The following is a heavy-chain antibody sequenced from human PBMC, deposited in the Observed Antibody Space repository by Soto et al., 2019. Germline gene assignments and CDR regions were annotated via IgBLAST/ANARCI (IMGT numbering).Heavy chain of an antibody. J-gene: IGHJ6*02. CDR3: ARELDGMDV. CDR1: GITFSDYY. CDR2: ISSSGHYT. V-gene: IGHV3-11*05. Sequence: QVQLVESGGGLVKPGGSLRLSCAASGITFSDYYMSWIRQAPGKGLEWVSYISSSGHYTEHADSVRGRFTTSRDNARXSLXXXXXXXXVEDTAVYYCARELDGMDVWGQGTTVTVSS.